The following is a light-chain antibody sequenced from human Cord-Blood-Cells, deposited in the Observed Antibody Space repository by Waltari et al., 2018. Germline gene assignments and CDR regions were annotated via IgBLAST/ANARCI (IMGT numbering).Light chain of an antibody. Sequence: QSALTQPPSASGSPRQSVTISCTGPSSDVGGYNYVSWYQQHPGKAPKLMIYEVSKRPSGVPDRFSGSKSGNTASLTVSGLQAEDEADYYCSSYAGSNNFVVFGGGTKLTVL. CDR3: SSYAGSNNFVV. J-gene: IGLJ2*01. CDR2: EVS. CDR1: SSDVGGYNY. V-gene: IGLV2-8*01.